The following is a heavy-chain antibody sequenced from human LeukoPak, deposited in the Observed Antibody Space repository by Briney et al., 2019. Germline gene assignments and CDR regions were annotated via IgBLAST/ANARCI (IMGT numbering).Heavy chain of an antibody. CDR3: ARDVVTTGAYYFDY. D-gene: IGHD2-21*02. CDR2: ISSSSSYI. J-gene: IGHJ4*02. CDR1: GFTFSSYS. Sequence: GGSLRLSCAASGFTFSSYSMNWVRQAPGKGLEWVSSISSSSSYIYYADSVRGRFTISRDNAKNSLYLQMNSLRAEDTAVYYCARDVVTTGAYYFDYWGQGTLVTVSS. V-gene: IGHV3-21*01.